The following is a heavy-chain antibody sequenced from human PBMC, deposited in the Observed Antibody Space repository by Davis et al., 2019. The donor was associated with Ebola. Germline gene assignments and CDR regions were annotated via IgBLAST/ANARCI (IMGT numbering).Heavy chain of an antibody. CDR1: GGSISSYY. CDR3: AGVRDIVVVPAAISGWFDP. CDR2: IYYSGRT. J-gene: IGHJ5*02. Sequence: MPSETLSLTCTVPGGSISSYYWSWIRQPPGKGLEWSGYIYYSGRTNYNPSLKSRVTISVDTSKNQFSLKLSSVTAADTAVYYCAGVRDIVVVPAAISGWFDPWGQGTLVTVSS. V-gene: IGHV4-59*01. D-gene: IGHD2-2*02.